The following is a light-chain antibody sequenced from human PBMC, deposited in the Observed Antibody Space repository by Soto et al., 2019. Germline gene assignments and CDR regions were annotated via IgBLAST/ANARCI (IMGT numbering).Light chain of an antibody. Sequence: EVVMTQSPATLSVSPGERATLSCRASQSVSSNLAWYQQKPGQAPRLLIYGASTRATGIPARFSGSGSETDFTLTISSLEPEDSAVYYCQQRSRWPPITFGQGTRLEIK. J-gene: IGKJ5*01. CDR1: QSVSSN. CDR2: GAS. CDR3: QQRSRWPPIT. V-gene: IGKV3-11*01.